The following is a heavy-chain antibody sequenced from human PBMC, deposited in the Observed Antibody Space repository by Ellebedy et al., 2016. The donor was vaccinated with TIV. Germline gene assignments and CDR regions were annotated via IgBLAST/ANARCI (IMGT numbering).Heavy chain of an antibody. D-gene: IGHD3-10*01. CDR2: IRNDGNNA. CDR1: GFTFSSYG. Sequence: PGGSLRLSCAASGFTFSSYGMHWVRQAPGKGLEWVVAIRNDGNNAYYADSVKGRFTISKENSKNTLYLQMNSLRAEDTALYYCARWYGSGTYYLDPWGQGTLVTVSS. CDR3: ARWYGSGTYYLDP. V-gene: IGHV3-33*01. J-gene: IGHJ5*01.